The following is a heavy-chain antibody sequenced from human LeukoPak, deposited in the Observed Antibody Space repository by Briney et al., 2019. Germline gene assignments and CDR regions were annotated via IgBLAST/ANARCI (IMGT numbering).Heavy chain of an antibody. D-gene: IGHD5-24*01. V-gene: IGHV5-51*01. J-gene: IGHJ3*02. CDR1: GYNFSTYW. CDR2: MYPGDSDT. CDR3: ARRDGYNMGAFDI. Sequence: PGESLKISCRGSGYNFSTYWVGWVRQMPGKGLEWMGIMYPGDSDTRYSPSFQGQFTISADKSISTAYLQWSSLKASDTAMYYCARRDGYNMGAFDIWGQGTMVTVSS.